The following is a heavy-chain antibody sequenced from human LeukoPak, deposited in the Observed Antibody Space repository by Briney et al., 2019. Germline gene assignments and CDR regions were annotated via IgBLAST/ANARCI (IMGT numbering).Heavy chain of an antibody. J-gene: IGHJ3*02. CDR1: GGTFSSYG. CDR3: ARDDRVSACDI. Sequence: GSSVKVSCKASGGTFSSYGISWVRQAPGQGLEWMGRIIPILGIANYAQKFQGRVTITADKSTSTACMELSSLRSEDTAVYYCARDDRVSACDIWGQGTMVTVSS. V-gene: IGHV1-69*04. D-gene: IGHD2-8*01. CDR2: IIPILGIA.